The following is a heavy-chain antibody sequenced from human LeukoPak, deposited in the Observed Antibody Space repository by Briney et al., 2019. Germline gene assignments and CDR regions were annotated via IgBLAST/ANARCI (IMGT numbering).Heavy chain of an antibody. CDR3: ARGGLWGRGAHFDY. V-gene: IGHV4-39*07. CDR1: GGSISRSRDY. J-gene: IGHJ4*02. Sequence: PSETLSLTCTVSGGSISRSRDYWGWIRQPPGKGLEWIGSIYYSGSTYYNPSLKSRVTISVDTSKNQFSLKLNSVTAADTAMYYCARGGLWGRGAHFDYWGQGTLVTVSS. CDR2: IYYSGST. D-gene: IGHD3-10*01.